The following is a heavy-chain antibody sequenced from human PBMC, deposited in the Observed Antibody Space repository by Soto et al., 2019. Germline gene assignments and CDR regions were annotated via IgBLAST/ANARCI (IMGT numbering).Heavy chain of an antibody. CDR2: INGNGGET. J-gene: IGHJ4*02. Sequence: GGSLGLSCAASGFSFRNYAMNWVRQAPGKGLEWVSHINGNGGETWYADSVKGRFTISRDNSKNTLYVQMSSLRAEYTAVYYCVKRLRAGLSSPFDYWGQGTLVTVSS. V-gene: IGHV3-23*01. CDR1: GFSFRNYA. D-gene: IGHD6-19*01. CDR3: VKRLRAGLSSPFDY.